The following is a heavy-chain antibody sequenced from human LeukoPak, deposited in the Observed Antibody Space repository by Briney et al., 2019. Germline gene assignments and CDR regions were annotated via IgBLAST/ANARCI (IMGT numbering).Heavy chain of an antibody. D-gene: IGHD3-22*01. CDR3: ARVANYYDSSGYYY. CDR1: GYTFTGYY. CDR2: INPNSGGT. V-gene: IGHV1-2*02. Sequence: ASVKVFCKASGYTFTGYYMHWERQAPGQGLEWMGWINPNSGGTNYAQKFQGRVTMTRDTSISTAYMELSRLRSDDTAVYYCARVANYYDSSGYYYWGQGTLVTVSS. J-gene: IGHJ4*02.